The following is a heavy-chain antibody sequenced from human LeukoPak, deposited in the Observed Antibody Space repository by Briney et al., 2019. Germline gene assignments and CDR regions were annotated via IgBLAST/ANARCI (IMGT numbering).Heavy chain of an antibody. CDR2: INPNSGGT. V-gene: IGHV1-2*02. CDR1: GYTFTGYY. CDR3: ARDIVVVPAENDAFDT. D-gene: IGHD2-2*01. J-gene: IGHJ3*02. Sequence: ASVKVSCKASGYTFTGYYMHWVRQAPGQGLEWMGWINPNSGGTNYAQKFQGRVTMTRDTSISTAYMELSRLRSDDTAVYYCARDIVVVPAENDAFDTWGQETMVTVSS.